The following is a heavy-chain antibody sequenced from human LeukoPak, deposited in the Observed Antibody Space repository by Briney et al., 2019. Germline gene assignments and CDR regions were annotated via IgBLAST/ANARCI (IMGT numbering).Heavy chain of an antibody. CDR3: ARIRITMVRGVIFGADWFDP. J-gene: IGHJ5*02. D-gene: IGHD3-10*01. V-gene: IGHV1-2*06. CDR1: GYTFTGYY. CDR2: INPNSGGT. Sequence: ASVKVSCKASGYTFTGYYMHWVRQAPGQGLEWMGRINPNSGGTNYAQKFQGRVTMTRDTSISTAYMELSRLRSDDTAVYYCARIRITMVRGVIFGADWFDPGAREPWSPSPQ.